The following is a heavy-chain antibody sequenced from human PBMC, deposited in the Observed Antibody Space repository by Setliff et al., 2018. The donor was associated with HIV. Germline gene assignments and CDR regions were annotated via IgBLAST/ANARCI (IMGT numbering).Heavy chain of an antibody. J-gene: IGHJ4*02. CDR1: GVTSGDYY. CDR2: IYSSGTK. CDR3: ARGTWIQLSALALFDY. D-gene: IGHD5-18*01. Sequence: SETLSLTCTFSGVTSGDYYWTWIRQHPVKGLEWIGYIYSSGTKYYNPSLKSRLTMSVDPSKNQFSLKLNSVTAADTAVYYCARGTWIQLSALALFDYWGQGTLVTVSS. V-gene: IGHV4-31*03.